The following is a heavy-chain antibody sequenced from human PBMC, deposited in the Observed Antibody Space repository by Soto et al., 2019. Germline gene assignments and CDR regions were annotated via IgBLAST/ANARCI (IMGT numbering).Heavy chain of an antibody. CDR1: GDSVPSNSAA. CDR2: TYYRSKWYN. D-gene: IGHD2-2*02. V-gene: IGHV6-1*01. J-gene: IGHJ6*02. Sequence: SQTLSLTCAISGDSVPSNSAAWNWIRQSPSRGLEWLGRTYYRSKWYNDYAVSVKSRITINPDTSKNQFSLQLNSVTPEDTAVYYCARERLIVPAAIRDNYYYGMDVWGQGTTVTVSS. CDR3: ARERLIVPAAIRDNYYYGMDV.